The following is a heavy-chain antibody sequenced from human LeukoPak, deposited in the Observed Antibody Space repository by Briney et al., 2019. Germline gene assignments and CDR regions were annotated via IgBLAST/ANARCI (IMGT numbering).Heavy chain of an antibody. J-gene: IGHJ5*02. CDR2: IKQDGSEK. V-gene: IGHV3-7*01. CDR3: ARDYPNTVFRGGFDP. D-gene: IGHD4-4*01. Sequence: PGGSLRLSCAASGFTFSSYWMSWVRQAPGKGLEWVANIKQDGSEKYYVDSVKGRFTISRDNAKNSLYLQMNSLRAEDTAVYYCARDYPNTVFRGGFDPWGQGTLVTVSS. CDR1: GFTFSSYW.